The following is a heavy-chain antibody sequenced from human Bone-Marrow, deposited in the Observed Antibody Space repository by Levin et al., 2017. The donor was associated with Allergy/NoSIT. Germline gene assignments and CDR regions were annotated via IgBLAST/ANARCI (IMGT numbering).Heavy chain of an antibody. CDR1: GGTFSSYA. CDR3: ARDSLITGDPFDY. V-gene: IGHV1-69*06. J-gene: IGHJ4*02. Sequence: ASVKVSCKASGGTFSSYAITWVRQAPGQGLEWMGGIIPIFGTANYAQKFQGRVTITADKSTSTAYMELSSLRSEDTAVYYCARDSLITGDPFDYWGQGTLVTVSS. CDR2: IIPIFGTA. D-gene: IGHD7-27*01.